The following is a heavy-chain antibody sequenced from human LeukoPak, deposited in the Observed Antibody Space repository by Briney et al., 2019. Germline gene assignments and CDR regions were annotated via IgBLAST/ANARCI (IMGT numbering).Heavy chain of an antibody. CDR1: GFTVSSNY. Sequence: GGSLRLSCAASGFTVSSNYMSWVRQAPGKGLEWVSAISGSGGSTYYADSVKGRFTISRDNSKNALYLQMNSLRAEDTAVYYCAKRIAAAPIDYGMDVWGQGTTVTVSS. CDR2: ISGSGGST. D-gene: IGHD6-13*01. CDR3: AKRIAAAPIDYGMDV. V-gene: IGHV3-23*01. J-gene: IGHJ6*02.